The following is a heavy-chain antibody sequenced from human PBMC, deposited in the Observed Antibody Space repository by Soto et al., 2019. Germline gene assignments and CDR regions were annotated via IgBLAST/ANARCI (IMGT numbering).Heavy chain of an antibody. J-gene: IGHJ5*02. CDR2: LSAYNANT. CDR3: ARDYYSSSRDWFDP. D-gene: IGHD6-6*01. CDR1: GYPFSDNH. V-gene: IGHV1-18*01. Sequence: ASVKVSCKASGYPFSDNHIHWLRQAPGQGLEWMGWLSAYNANTNYAQKLQGRVTMTTDTSTSTAYMELRSLRSDDTAVYYCARDYYSSSRDWFDPWGQGTLVTVSS.